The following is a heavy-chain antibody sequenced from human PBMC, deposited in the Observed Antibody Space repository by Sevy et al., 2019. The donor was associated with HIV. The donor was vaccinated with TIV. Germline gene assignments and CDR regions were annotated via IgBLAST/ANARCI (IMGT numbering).Heavy chain of an antibody. Sequence: SETLSLTCTVSDGSISSGDYYWSWIRQHPGKGLEWIGYIYYSGSTNYNPSLKSRVTISVDTSKNQFSLKLSSVTAADTAVYYCARGGIAARSFDYWGQGTLVTVSS. V-gene: IGHV4-31*03. CDR1: DGSISSGDYY. J-gene: IGHJ4*02. CDR3: ARGGIAARSFDY. CDR2: IYYSGST. D-gene: IGHD6-6*01.